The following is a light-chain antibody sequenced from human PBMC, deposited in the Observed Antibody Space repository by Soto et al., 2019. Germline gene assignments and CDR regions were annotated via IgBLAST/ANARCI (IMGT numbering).Light chain of an antibody. CDR3: CSYARSSTLV. CDR1: SSDVGRYNL. CDR2: EGS. J-gene: IGLJ2*01. V-gene: IGLV2-23*01. Sequence: QSALTQPASVSGSPGQSITISCTGTSSDVGRYNLVSWYQQRPGKAPKLIIYEGSKGPSGVSNRFSGSKSGNTASLTISGLQAEDEADYYCCSYARSSTLVFGGGTKLTVL.